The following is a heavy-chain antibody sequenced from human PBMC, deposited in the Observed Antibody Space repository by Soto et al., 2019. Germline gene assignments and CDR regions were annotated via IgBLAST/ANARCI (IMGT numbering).Heavy chain of an antibody. D-gene: IGHD3-10*01. J-gene: IGHJ4*02. CDR1: GFTFGSRA. CDR2: ITDTGGDT. CDR3: ARGSTDSYPGSRIFDF. Sequence: WGSLRLSCVASGFTFGSRAMSWVRQAPGEGLEWVSTITDTGGDTKYADSVRGRFTMSRDNSKKTLYLQMNSLRVEDSALYYCARGSTDSYPGSRIFDFWGRGTLVTVSS. V-gene: IGHV3-23*01.